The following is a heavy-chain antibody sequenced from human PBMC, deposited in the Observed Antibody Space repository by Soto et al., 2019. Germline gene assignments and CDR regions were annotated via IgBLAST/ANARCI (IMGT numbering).Heavy chain of an antibody. J-gene: IGHJ6*02. CDR1: GGSFSGYY. CDR2: IDHGGST. Sequence: PSETLSLTCAVYGGSFSGYYWSWIRQPPGKGLEWIGEIDHGGSTNYNPSLKSRVTISVDTSKNQFSLKLSSVTAADTAVYYCARVVGAKHYYYGMDVWGQGTTVTVS. D-gene: IGHD1-26*01. CDR3: ARVVGAKHYYYGMDV. V-gene: IGHV4-34*01.